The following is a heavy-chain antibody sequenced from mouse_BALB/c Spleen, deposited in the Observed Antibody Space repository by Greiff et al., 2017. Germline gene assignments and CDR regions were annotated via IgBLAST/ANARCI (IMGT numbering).Heavy chain of an antibody. CDR1: GFTFTSYT. V-gene: IGHV5-6-4*01. D-gene: IGHD2-3*01. CDR2: ISSGGSYT. CDR3: TRDQKDGYSY. Sequence: EVQLMESGAGLVKPGGSLKLSCAASGFTFTSYTMSWVRQTPEKRLEWVATISSGGSYTYYPDSVKGRFTISRDNAKNTLYLPMSSLKSEDTAMYYCTRDQKDGYSYWGQGTTLTVSS. J-gene: IGHJ2*01.